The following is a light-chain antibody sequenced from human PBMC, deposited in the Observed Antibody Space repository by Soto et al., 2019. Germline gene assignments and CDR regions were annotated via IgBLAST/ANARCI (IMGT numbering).Light chain of an antibody. Sequence: QSALTQPASVSGSPGQSITISCTGTSSDVGGYKYVSWYQQHPVKAPKLMIYDVSNRPSGVSDRFSGSKSGNTASLTISGLQDEDEDDYYCSSYTSSSPCVFGPGTKLTVL. J-gene: IGLJ1*01. CDR3: SSYTSSSPCV. V-gene: IGLV2-14*01. CDR1: SSDVGGYKY. CDR2: DVS.